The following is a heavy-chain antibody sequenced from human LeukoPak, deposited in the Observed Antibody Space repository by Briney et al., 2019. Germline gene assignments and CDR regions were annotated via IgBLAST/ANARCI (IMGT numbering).Heavy chain of an antibody. CDR2: MNPNSGQS. V-gene: IGHV1-8*01. D-gene: IGHD3-22*01. Sequence: ASVKVSCKTSGFTFTTYDINWVRQATGQGLEWMGWMNPNSGQSGSAQKFHGRVTMTRDTSISIAYMELSGLRSDDTAIYYCARGKFYYDSSGYFDYWGQGTLVTVSS. J-gene: IGHJ4*02. CDR1: GFTFTTYD. CDR3: ARGKFYYDSSGYFDY.